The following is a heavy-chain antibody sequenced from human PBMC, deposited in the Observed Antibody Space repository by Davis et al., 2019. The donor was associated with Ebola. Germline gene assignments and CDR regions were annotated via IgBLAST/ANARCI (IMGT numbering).Heavy chain of an antibody. Sequence: AGSLTLSCAASGFSFSEFAMHWVRQAPGKGLDWVAVISYDGINKYLADSVQGRFTISRDNSKRNLFLQMDSLRPEDTAVYYCARGAPPKLYYYGMDVWGQGTTVTVSS. CDR2: ISYDGINK. V-gene: IGHV3-30*03. CDR3: ARGAPPKLYYYGMDV. J-gene: IGHJ6*02. CDR1: GFSFSEFA.